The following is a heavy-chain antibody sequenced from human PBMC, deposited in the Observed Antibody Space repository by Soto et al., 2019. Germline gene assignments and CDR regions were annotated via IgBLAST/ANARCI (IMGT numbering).Heavy chain of an antibody. Sequence: SETLSLTCTVSGGSIDSAYWSWVRQPPGKGLEWIGYIYYSGTTNSNPSLKSRVTISLDMSQNQFSLKLSSVTAADTAVYYCARASYYRYYFGDWGQGTLVTVSS. CDR2: IYYSGTT. J-gene: IGHJ4*02. D-gene: IGHD3-10*01. V-gene: IGHV4-59*01. CDR1: GGSIDSAY. CDR3: ARASYYRYYFGD.